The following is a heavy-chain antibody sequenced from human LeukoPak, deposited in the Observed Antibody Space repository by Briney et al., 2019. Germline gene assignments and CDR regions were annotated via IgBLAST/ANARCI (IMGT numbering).Heavy chain of an antibody. V-gene: IGHV4-59*01. Sequence: KPSETLSLTCTVSGGSISSYYWSWIRQPPGKGLEWIGYIYYSGSTKYNPSLKSRVTISVDSSKNQFSLKLSSVTAADTAVYYCARIVVPGAMYVDNWFDPWGQGTLVTVSS. CDR3: ARIVVPGAMYVDNWFDP. J-gene: IGHJ5*02. CDR2: IYYSGST. D-gene: IGHD2-2*01. CDR1: GGSISSYY.